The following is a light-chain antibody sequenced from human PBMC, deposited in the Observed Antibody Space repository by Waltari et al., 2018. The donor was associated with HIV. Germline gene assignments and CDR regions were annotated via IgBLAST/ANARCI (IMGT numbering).Light chain of an antibody. Sequence: QSMLTQPPSASGTPGQRVTISCSGSSSNIGRYYVYWYQQLPGTAPKLLIDGSSRRPSGGPDRFSCSKSGTSASLAISGLRSEDEADYYCAAWNGSLSGYVFGTGTKVTV. CDR3: AAWNGSLSGYV. J-gene: IGLJ1*01. V-gene: IGLV1-47*01. CDR1: SSNIGRYY. CDR2: GSS.